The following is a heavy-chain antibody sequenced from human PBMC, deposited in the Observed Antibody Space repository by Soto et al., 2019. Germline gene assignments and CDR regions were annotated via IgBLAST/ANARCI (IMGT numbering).Heavy chain of an antibody. Sequence: SETLSLTCTVSGGSISSGDYYWSWIRQPPGKGLEWIGYIYYSGSTYYNPSLKSRVTISVDTSKNQFSLKLSSVTAADTAVYYCAGIQSKRLSGLDPWGQGALVTVSS. CDR3: AGIQSKRLSGLDP. CDR1: GGSISSGDYY. CDR2: IYYSGST. D-gene: IGHD5-18*01. V-gene: IGHV4-30-4*01. J-gene: IGHJ5*02.